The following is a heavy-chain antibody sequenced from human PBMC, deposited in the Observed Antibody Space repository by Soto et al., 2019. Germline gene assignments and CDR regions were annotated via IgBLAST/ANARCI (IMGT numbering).Heavy chain of an antibody. CDR3: ARDHSGYYLDS. Sequence: PGGAPRPSWAASGFTFRYYGLHWGRQTPGKGLEGVAVIRYDGSNKYYGDSVKGRFAISRDDPRNTLYLRMNSLRAEDNAVYYCARDHSGYYLDSWGQGTLVTVSS. CDR2: IRYDGSNK. D-gene: IGHD5-12*01. CDR1: GFTFRYYG. J-gene: IGHJ4*02. V-gene: IGHV3-33*08.